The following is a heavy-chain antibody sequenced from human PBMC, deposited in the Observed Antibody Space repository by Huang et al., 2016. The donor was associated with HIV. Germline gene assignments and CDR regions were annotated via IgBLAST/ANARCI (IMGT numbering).Heavy chain of an antibody. CDR3: ARRYNWNYVAHGFDI. CDR1: GFTFSDYS. CDR2: ISGSSSYI. V-gene: IGHV3-21*01. Sequence: EVQLVESGGGLVKPGGSLRLSCAASGFTFSDYSMSWVRQETGKGLQWVSHISGSSSYIYYVDSVKGRFAISRDNAKNLLFLQMNSLRAEDTAVYYCARRYNWNYVAHGFDIWGQGTMVTVSS. D-gene: IGHD1-7*01. J-gene: IGHJ3*02.